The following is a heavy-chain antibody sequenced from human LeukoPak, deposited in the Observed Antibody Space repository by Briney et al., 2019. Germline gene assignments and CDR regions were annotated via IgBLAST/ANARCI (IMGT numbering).Heavy chain of an antibody. V-gene: IGHV1-2*02. Sequence: ASVKVSCKASGFTFSGYYLQWVRQAPGQGLDWMGWIKPDSGGTNYAQKFQGRVTMTRDTSIKTGYMELSRLRSDDTAMYYCARGPRAGATYYYYYYMDVWGKGTTVTVSS. J-gene: IGHJ6*03. CDR2: IKPDSGGT. CDR1: GFTFSGYY. CDR3: ARGPRAGATYYYYYYMDV. D-gene: IGHD1-26*01.